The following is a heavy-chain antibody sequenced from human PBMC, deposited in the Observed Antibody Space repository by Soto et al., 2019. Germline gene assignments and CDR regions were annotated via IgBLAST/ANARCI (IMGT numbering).Heavy chain of an antibody. Sequence: SETLSLTCTVSGSSIRSYDLSWIRQPPGKGLEWIGYISYSGSTDYNPSLKSRATISLDTSKNQLSLKLTSVTTADTAVYYCARGNLYFDNWGQGTLVTVSS. CDR2: ISYSGST. CDR3: ARGNLYFDN. V-gene: IGHV4-59*01. J-gene: IGHJ4*02. CDR1: GSSIRSYD.